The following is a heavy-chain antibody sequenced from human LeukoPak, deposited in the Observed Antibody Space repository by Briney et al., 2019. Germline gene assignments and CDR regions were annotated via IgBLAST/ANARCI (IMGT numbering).Heavy chain of an antibody. CDR2: ISYDGSNK. V-gene: IGHV3-30*18. CDR3: AEGYYFDY. CDR1: GFTFSSYG. J-gene: IGHJ4*02. Sequence: GRSLRLSCAASGFTFSSYGMHWVRQAPGKGLEWVAVISYDGSNKYYADSVKGRFTISRDNSKNTLYLQMNSLRAEDTAVYYCAEGYYFDYWGQGTLVTVSS.